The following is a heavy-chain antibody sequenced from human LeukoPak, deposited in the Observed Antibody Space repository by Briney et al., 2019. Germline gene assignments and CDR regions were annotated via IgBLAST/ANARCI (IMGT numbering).Heavy chain of an antibody. CDR2: IYTSGST. D-gene: IGHD3-22*01. CDR1: GGSISSYY. V-gene: IGHV4-4*07. J-gene: IGHJ3*02. Sequence: SEILSLACTVSGGSISSYYWSWIRQPAGKGLEWIGRIYTSGSTNYNPSLKSRVTMSVDTSKNQFPLKLSSVTAADTAVYYCARDRSYYDSSGYYTDAFDIWGQGTMVTVSS. CDR3: ARDRSYYDSSGYYTDAFDI.